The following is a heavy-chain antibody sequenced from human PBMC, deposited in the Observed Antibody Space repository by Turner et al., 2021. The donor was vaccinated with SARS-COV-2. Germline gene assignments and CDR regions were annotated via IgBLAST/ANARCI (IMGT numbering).Heavy chain of an antibody. D-gene: IGHD3-10*01. CDR2: VGTAGDT. Sequence: EVQLVESGGGLVPPGGSLRLSCAASGFTFSNYDMHWVRQATGKGLEWVSAVGTAGDTYYPGSVKGRFTISRENGKNSLYRQMNSLRAGDTAVYYCARAKFRGLISWFDPWGQGTLVTVSS. V-gene: IGHV3-13*04. CDR3: ARAKFRGLISWFDP. J-gene: IGHJ5*02. CDR1: GFTFSNYD.